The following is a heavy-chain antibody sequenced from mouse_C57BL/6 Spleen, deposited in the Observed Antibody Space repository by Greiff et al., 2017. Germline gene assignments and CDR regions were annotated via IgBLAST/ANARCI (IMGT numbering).Heavy chain of an antibody. J-gene: IGHJ4*01. Sequence: DVQLQESGPGLVKPSQSLSLTCSVTGYSITSGYYWNWIRQFPGNKLEWMGYLSYDGSNNYNPSLKNRISITRDTSKNQFFLKLNSVTTEDTATYYCARGYGYAMDYWGQGTSVTVSS. CDR2: LSYDGSN. CDR3: ARGYGYAMDY. D-gene: IGHD1-1*01. V-gene: IGHV3-6*01. CDR1: GYSITSGYY.